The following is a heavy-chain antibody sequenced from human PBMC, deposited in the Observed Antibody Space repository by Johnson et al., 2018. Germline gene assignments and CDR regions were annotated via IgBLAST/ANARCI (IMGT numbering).Heavy chain of an antibody. V-gene: IGHV3-7*01. J-gene: IGHJ3*02. CDR2: INQDETKK. CDR1: GFTFSSYW. CDR3: ARPHWEDNI. D-gene: IGHD7-27*01. Sequence: VQLVQSGGGLVQPGGSLRLSCAASGFTFSSYWMSWARQAPGKGLEWVANINQDETKKYYVDSGNGRFPIARDNAKNSLYLQMNSLRAEETAVYYCARPHWEDNIWGQGTMVTVSS.